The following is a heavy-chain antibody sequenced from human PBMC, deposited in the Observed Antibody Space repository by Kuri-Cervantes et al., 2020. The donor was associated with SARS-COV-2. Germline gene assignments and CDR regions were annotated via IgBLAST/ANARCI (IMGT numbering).Heavy chain of an antibody. CDR2: IKSRTDGGTT. J-gene: IGHJ6*02. V-gene: IGHV3-15*01. CDR1: GLISTHAW. Sequence: GESLKISCTASGLISTHAWMSWVRQAPGRGLEWVGRIKSRTDGGTTDYAVSVKGRFIISRDDSRNTLHLQMNSLKTEDTAVYYCSRGSGGDDIVLVPVAIRVNYMDVWGQGITVTVSS. D-gene: IGHD2-2*02. CDR3: SRGSGGDDIVLVPVAIRVNYMDV.